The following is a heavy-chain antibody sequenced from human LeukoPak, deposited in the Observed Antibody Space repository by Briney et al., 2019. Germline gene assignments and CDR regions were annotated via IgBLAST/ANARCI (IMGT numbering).Heavy chain of an antibody. D-gene: IGHD5-12*01. V-gene: IGHV1-3*01. CDR1: GYTFTSYA. CDR3: ARVNSGRVMYYFDY. CDR2: INAGNGNT. J-gene: IGHJ4*02. Sequence: ASVKVSCKASGYTFTSYAMHWVRQAPGQRLEWMGWINAGNGNTKYSQKFQGRVTITRDTSASTAYMELSSLRSEDTAVCYCARVNSGRVMYYFDYWGQGTLVTVSS.